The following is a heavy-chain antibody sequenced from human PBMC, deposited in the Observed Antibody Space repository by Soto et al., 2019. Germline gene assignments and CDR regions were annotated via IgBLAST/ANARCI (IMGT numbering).Heavy chain of an antibody. CDR2: ISAYNGNT. V-gene: IGHV1-18*01. CDR3: ARVPIAAAGTRFSFLAPHQNYYMDV. J-gene: IGHJ6*03. Sequence: QVQLVQSGAEVKKPGASVKVSCKASGYTFTSYGISWVRQAPGQGLEWMGWISAYNGNTNYAQKLQGRVTMTTDTSTSTAYMELRSLRSDDTAVYYCARVPIAAAGTRFSFLAPHQNYYMDVWGKGTTVTVSS. CDR1: GYTFTSYG. D-gene: IGHD6-13*01.